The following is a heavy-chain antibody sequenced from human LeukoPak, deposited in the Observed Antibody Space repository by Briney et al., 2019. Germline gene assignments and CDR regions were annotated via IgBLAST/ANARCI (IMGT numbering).Heavy chain of an antibody. CDR2: ISSSSSSI. CDR1: GFTFNSFG. CDR3: ARDRLLRGGLQFQIQLWDY. J-gene: IGHJ4*02. D-gene: IGHD5-24*01. Sequence: GGSLRLSCAASGFTFNSFGMSWVRKAPGKGLEWLSYISSSSSSISYADSVSGRFAISRDNAKNYLYLQMISLRAAATAVYYCARDRLLRGGLQFQIQLWDYWGQGTLVTVSS. V-gene: IGHV3-48*04.